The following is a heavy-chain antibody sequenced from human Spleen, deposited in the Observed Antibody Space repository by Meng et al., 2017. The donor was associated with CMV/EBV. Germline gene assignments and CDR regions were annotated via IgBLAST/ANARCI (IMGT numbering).Heavy chain of an antibody. CDR2: ISGYNGNT. D-gene: IGHD6-19*01. CDR3: ARRMYRGGNDY. J-gene: IGHJ4*02. V-gene: IGHV1-18*01. CDR1: GYTFIDYY. Sequence: SCKASGYTFIDYYSTWGRQAPGQGLEWMGWISGYNGNTNYAQKVQGRVTMTTDTSTSTAYMELRSLRSDDTAVYYCARRMYRGGNDYWGQGTLVTVSS.